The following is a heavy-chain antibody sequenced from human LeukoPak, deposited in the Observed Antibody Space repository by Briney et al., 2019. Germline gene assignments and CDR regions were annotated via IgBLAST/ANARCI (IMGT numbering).Heavy chain of an antibody. V-gene: IGHV1-18*01. Sequence: ASVKVSCKASGGTFSSYAISWVRQAPGQGLEWMGWISAYNGNTNYAQKLQGRVTMTTDTSTSTAYMELRSLRSDDTAVYYCARGTYYYDSSGYSDPFDYWGQGTLVTVSS. CDR3: ARGTYYYDSSGYSDPFDY. CDR2: ISAYNGNT. J-gene: IGHJ4*02. CDR1: GGTFSSYA. D-gene: IGHD3-22*01.